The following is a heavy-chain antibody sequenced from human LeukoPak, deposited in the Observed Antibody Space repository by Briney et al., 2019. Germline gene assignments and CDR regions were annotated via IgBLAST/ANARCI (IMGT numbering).Heavy chain of an antibody. D-gene: IGHD6-6*01. CDR2: IYTGGST. CDR3: GRERGGLGIAARPYRTIIDY. CDR1: GGSISSGSYY. Sequence: PSQTLSLTCTVSGGSISSGSYYWSWIRQPAGKGLEWIGRIYTGGSTNYNPSLKRRVTISVDTSKNQFSLKLSSVTAADPAVYYLGRERGGLGIAARPYRTIIDYWGQGTLVTVSS. J-gene: IGHJ4*02. V-gene: IGHV4-61*02.